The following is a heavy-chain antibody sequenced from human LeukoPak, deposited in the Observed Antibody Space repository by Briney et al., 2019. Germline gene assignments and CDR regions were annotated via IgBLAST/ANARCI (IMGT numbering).Heavy chain of an antibody. CDR2: IYYSGST. V-gene: IGHV4-31*03. Sequence: SETLSLTCTVSGGSISSGGYYWSWIRQRPGKGLEWIGYIYYSGSTYYNPSFKGRVTISVDTSKNQFSLKLSSVTAADTAVYYCARSGRGTYFDYWGQGTLVTVSS. CDR3: ARSGRGTYFDY. CDR1: GGSISSGGYY. D-gene: IGHD3-16*01. J-gene: IGHJ4*02.